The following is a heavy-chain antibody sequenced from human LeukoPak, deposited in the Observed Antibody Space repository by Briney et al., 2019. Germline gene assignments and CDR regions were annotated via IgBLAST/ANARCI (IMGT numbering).Heavy chain of an antibody. Sequence: ASVKVSCKASGYTFTSYAMNWVRQAPGQGLEWMGWVNTNTGNPTYAQGFTGRFVFSLDTSVSTAYLQISSLKAEDTAVYYCARATLYSSSWAYYYYYGMDVWGQGTTVTVSS. CDR1: GYTFTSYA. CDR2: VNTNTGNP. J-gene: IGHJ6*02. D-gene: IGHD6-13*01. V-gene: IGHV7-4-1*02. CDR3: ARATLYSSSWAYYYYYGMDV.